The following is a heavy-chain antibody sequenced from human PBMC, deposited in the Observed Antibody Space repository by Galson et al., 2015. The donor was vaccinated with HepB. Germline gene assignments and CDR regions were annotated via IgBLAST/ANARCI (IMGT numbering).Heavy chain of an antibody. CDR3: ARHERYSSGCDY. CDR2: IDPSDTYT. CDR1: GYRFTSYW. D-gene: IGHD6-19*01. V-gene: IGHV5-10-1*01. Sequence: QSGAEVKKPGESLTISCQGSGYRFTSYWISWVRQMPGKGLEWMGRIDPSDTYTKYSPSFQGHVTISADKSISTAYLQWSGLKASDTAIYYCARHERYSSGCDYWGQGTLVTVSS. J-gene: IGHJ4*02.